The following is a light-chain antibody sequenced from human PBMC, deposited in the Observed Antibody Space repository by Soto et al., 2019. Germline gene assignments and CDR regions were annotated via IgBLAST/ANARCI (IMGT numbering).Light chain of an antibody. V-gene: IGKV4-1*01. CDR1: QSVLYSSNNKNY. Sequence: DIVMTQSPDSLAVSLGERATINCKSSQSVLYSSNNKNYLAWYQQKPGQPPKLLIYWASTRESGVPDRFSGSGSGTDFTLTISSLQAEDVAVYYCQLLVTFGQGTKVEIK. J-gene: IGKJ1*01. CDR2: WAS. CDR3: QLLVT.